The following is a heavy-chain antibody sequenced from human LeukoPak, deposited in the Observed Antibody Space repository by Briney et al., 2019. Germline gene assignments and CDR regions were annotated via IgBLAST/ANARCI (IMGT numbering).Heavy chain of an antibody. CDR1: GYTLTGYY. Sequence: GASVKVSCKASGYTLTGYYMHWVRQAPGQGLEWMGWINPNSGGTNYAQKFQGRVTMTRDTSISTAYMELSRLRSDDTAVYYCARADIVARNYYYYYMDVWGKGTTVTISS. CDR3: ARADIVARNYYYYYMDV. V-gene: IGHV1-2*02. CDR2: INPNSGGT. J-gene: IGHJ6*03. D-gene: IGHD5-12*01.